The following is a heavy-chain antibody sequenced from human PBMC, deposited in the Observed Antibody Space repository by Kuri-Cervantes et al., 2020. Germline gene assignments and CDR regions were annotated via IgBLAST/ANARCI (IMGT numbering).Heavy chain of an antibody. CDR1: GVTISSSSYY. V-gene: IGHV4-39*07. Sequence: SESLSLTCTVSGVTISSSSYYWGWIRQPPGKGLEWIGYIYHSGSTNYNPSLKSRVTMSVDTSKNQFSLKLSSVTAADTAVYYCARGLGYNILTGYYRDYWGQGTLVTVSS. CDR2: IYHSGST. D-gene: IGHD3-9*01. J-gene: IGHJ4*02. CDR3: ARGLGYNILTGYYRDY.